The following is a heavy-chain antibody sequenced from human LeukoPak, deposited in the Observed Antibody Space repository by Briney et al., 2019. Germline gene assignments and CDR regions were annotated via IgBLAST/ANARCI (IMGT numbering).Heavy chain of an antibody. J-gene: IGHJ3*02. CDR3: ARDKKDYYDSSGYYYFAFDI. CDR2: IYYSGST. CDR1: GGSIRSYY. Sequence: SETLSLTCTVAGGSIRSYYWSWIRQPPGQGLEWVGYIYYSGSTNYNPSLKSRVTISVDTSTIHISLKLSSVTAADTAVYYCARDKKDYYDSSGYYYFAFDIWGQGTMVNVSS. V-gene: IGHV4-59*01. D-gene: IGHD3-22*01.